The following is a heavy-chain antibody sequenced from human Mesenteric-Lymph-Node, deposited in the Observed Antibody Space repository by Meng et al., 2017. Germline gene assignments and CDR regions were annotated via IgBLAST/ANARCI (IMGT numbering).Heavy chain of an antibody. D-gene: IGHD3-9*01. J-gene: IGHJ6*02. CDR1: GFTFSTNW. V-gene: IGHV3-7*01. CDR2: IKQDGREK. Sequence: GESLKISCVASGFTFSTNWMTWVRQAPGKGLEWVASIKQDGREKYFVDSVKGRFTISRDNAKNSLYLQMNSLRAEDTAVYYCARGILTGYYYYYYGMDVWGQGTTVTVSS. CDR3: ARGILTGYYYYYYGMDV.